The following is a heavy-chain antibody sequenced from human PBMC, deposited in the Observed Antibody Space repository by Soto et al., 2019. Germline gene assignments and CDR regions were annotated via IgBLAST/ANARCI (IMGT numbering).Heavy chain of an antibody. CDR1: GGTFSSYA. J-gene: IGHJ3*02. CDR2: IIPIFGTA. D-gene: IGHD3-10*01. Sequence: SVKVSCKASGGTFSSYAMSWVRQARGQGLEWMGGIIPIFGTANYAQKFQGRVTITADKSTSTAYMELSSLRSEDTAVYYCARDLPYYYGSGSYYLDAFDIWGQGTMVTVSS. V-gene: IGHV1-69*06. CDR3: ARDLPYYYGSGSYYLDAFDI.